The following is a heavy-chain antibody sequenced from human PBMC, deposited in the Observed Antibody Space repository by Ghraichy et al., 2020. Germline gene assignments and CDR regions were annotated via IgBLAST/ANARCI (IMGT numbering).Heavy chain of an antibody. CDR2: ISGSGGST. CDR1: RFTISSYA. J-gene: IGHJ6*02. D-gene: IGHD2-2*01. Sequence: GGSLRLSCAASRFTISSYAMSWVRQAPGKGLEWVSAISGSGGSTYYADSVKGRFTISRDNTKNTLFLQMNSLRAEDTAVYYCATAQNFVVVPASPYSYYGMDVWGQGTTVTVSS. V-gene: IGHV3-23*01. CDR3: ATAQNFVVVPASPYSYYGMDV.